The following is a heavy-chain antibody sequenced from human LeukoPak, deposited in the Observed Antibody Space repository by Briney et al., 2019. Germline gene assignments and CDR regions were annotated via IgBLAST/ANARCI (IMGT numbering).Heavy chain of an antibody. D-gene: IGHD2-21*01. CDR2: ISDNVRRT. Sequence: PGGSLRLSCAASGFTFNYYAMSWVRQAPGKGLEWVSGISDNVRRTYHTNSVMGRFTISRDNTKNTVNLQMSNLRADDTGVYFCARHDGFIPYWGQGTQVTVSS. CDR3: ARHDGFIPY. V-gene: IGHV3-23*01. J-gene: IGHJ4*02. CDR1: GFTFNYYA.